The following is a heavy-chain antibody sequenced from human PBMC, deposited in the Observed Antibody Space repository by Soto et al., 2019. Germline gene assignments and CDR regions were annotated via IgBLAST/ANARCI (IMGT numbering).Heavy chain of an antibody. D-gene: IGHD7-27*01. CDR2: MNPNSGKT. CDR3: ERDGGELGYFDY. Sequence: ASVKVSCKASGYTFTSYEINWVRQATGQGLEWMGWMNPNSGKTGYAQKFQGRVTMTRNSSTSTAYMELSSLRSEDTAVYYCERDGGELGYFDYWGQGTLVTVSS. V-gene: IGHV1-8*01. J-gene: IGHJ4*02. CDR1: GYTFTSYE.